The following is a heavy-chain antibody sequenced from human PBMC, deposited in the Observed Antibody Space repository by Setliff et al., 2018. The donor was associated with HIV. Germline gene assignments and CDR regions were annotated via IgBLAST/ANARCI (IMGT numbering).Heavy chain of an antibody. CDR3: ARGISTNAYWHGAPDNWFDT. D-gene: IGHD3-16*01. CDR1: GGTFSSYA. Sequence: SVKVSCKASGGTFSSYAISWVRQAPGQGLEWMGGIIPIFDTANYAQKFQGRVTITADEATSTAYMELSSLRSEDMAVYYCARGISTNAYWHGAPDNWFDTWGQGNLVTVSS. V-gene: IGHV1-69*13. J-gene: IGHJ5*02. CDR2: IIPIFDTA.